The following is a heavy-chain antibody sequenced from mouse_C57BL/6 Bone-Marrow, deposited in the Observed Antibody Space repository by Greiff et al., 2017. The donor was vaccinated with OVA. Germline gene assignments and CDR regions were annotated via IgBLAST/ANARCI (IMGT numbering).Heavy chain of an antibody. CDR1: GYTFTSYG. J-gene: IGHJ3*01. CDR2: IYPRSGNT. V-gene: IGHV1-81*01. Sequence: QVQLQQSGAELARPGASVKLSCKASGYTFTSYGISWVKQRTGQGLEWIGEIYPRSGNTYYNEKFKGKATLTADKSSSTAYRELRSLTSEDSAVYFCAMGSYYYGSSPAWFAYWGQGTLVTVSA. CDR3: AMGSYYYGSSPAWFAY. D-gene: IGHD1-1*01.